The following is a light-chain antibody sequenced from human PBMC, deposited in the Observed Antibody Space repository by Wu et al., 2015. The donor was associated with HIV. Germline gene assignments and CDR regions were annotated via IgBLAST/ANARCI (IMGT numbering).Light chain of an antibody. CDR2: DAS. CDR1: QGISSA. V-gene: IGKV1-13*02. Sequence: AIQLTQSPSSLSASVGDRVTITCRASQGISSALAWYQQKPGKAPKLLIYDASSLESGVPSRFSGSGSGTDFTLTISSLQPGDFATYYCQQSYSTLFTFGPGTKVDIK. J-gene: IGKJ3*01. CDR3: QQSYSTLFT.